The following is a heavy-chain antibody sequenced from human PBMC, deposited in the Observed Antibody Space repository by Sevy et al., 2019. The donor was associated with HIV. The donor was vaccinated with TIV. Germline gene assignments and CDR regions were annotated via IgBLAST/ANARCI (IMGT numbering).Heavy chain of an antibody. Sequence: GGSLRLSCAATGFDVSSTYMSWVRQGPGKGLEWVSIIYRGENTHYTDSVKGRFTISRANSKNTLFLQMNSLRAEDTAVYYCARLSVYYYDSDGYYTTGNAFDIWGQGTMVTVSS. CDR3: ARLSVYYYDSDGYYTTGNAFDI. CDR1: GFDVSSTY. D-gene: IGHD3-22*01. V-gene: IGHV3-53*01. J-gene: IGHJ3*02. CDR2: IYRGENT.